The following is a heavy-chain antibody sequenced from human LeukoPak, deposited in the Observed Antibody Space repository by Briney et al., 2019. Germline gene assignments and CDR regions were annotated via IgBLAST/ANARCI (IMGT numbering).Heavy chain of an antibody. J-gene: IGHJ4*02. V-gene: IGHV3-53*01. D-gene: IGHD3-22*01. CDR2: IYSGGST. Sequence: GGSLRLSCAAYGFTVSSNYMSWVRQAPGKGLEWVSVIYSGGSTYYADSVKGRFTISRDNSKNTLYLQMNSLRAEDTAVYYCARGSKPPSYYYDSSGTYFDYWGQGTLVTVSS. CDR3: ARGSKPPSYYYDSSGTYFDY. CDR1: GFTVSSNY.